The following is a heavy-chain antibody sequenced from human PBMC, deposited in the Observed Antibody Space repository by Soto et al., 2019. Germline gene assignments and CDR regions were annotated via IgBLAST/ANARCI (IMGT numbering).Heavy chain of an antibody. Sequence: PGGSLRLSCAASGFTFSSYAMHWVRQAPGKGLEWVAVISYDGSNKYYADSVKGRFTISRDNSKNTLYLQMNSLRAEDTAVYYCARIINPIYYYGMDVWGQGTTVTVSS. D-gene: IGHD3-10*01. CDR1: GFTFSSYA. CDR2: ISYDGSNK. V-gene: IGHV3-30-3*01. CDR3: ARIINPIYYYGMDV. J-gene: IGHJ6*02.